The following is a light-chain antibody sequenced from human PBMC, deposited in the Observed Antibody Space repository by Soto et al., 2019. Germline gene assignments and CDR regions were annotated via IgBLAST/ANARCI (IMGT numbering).Light chain of an antibody. CDR3: QQYNDWPPKT. V-gene: IGKV3-15*01. Sequence: EIVMTQSPATLSVSPGERATLSCRASQSVSSNLAWYQQKPGQAPRLLIYGASTRATGIPGRFSGSGSGTEFTLTISSLQSEDFAVYYCQQYNDWPPKTLGQGTKVDIK. CDR2: GAS. J-gene: IGKJ1*01. CDR1: QSVSSN.